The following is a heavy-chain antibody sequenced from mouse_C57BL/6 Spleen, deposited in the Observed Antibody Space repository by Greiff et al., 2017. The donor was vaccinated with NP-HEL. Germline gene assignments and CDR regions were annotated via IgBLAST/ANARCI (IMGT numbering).Heavy chain of an antibody. D-gene: IGHD4-1*01. CDR2: IRSKSNNYAT. CDR3: VRPSGAPFAY. Sequence: EVKLMESGGGLVQPKGSLKLSCAASGFSFNTYAMNWVRQAPGKGLEWVARIRSKSNNYATYYADSVKDRFTISRDDSESMLYLQMNNLKTEDTAMYYCVRPSGAPFAYWGQGTLVTVSA. V-gene: IGHV10-1*01. J-gene: IGHJ3*01. CDR1: GFSFNTYA.